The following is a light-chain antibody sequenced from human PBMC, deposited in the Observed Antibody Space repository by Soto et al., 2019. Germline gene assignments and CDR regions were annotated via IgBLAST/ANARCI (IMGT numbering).Light chain of an antibody. V-gene: IGKV3-20*01. CDR1: QSVSNNF. J-gene: IGKJ1*01. Sequence: EIVLTQSPGTLSLSPGERATLSCRASQSVSNNFLAWYRQKPGQAPRLLIYGASFRATGIPDRFSGSGSGTDFTLAISRLEPEDLAVYYCQQYGSSPRTFGQGTKVELK. CDR3: QQYGSSPRT. CDR2: GAS.